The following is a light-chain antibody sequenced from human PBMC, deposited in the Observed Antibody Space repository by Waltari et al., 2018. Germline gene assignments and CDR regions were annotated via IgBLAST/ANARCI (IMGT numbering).Light chain of an antibody. CDR3: MQALQTPLT. Sequence: IVMIQSPLSLPVTPGEPASISCRSSQSLLHSNGYNYLDWYLQKPGQSPQLLIYLGSNRASGVPDRFSGSGSGTDFTLKISRVEAEDVGVYYCMQALQTPLTFGGGTKVEMK. J-gene: IGKJ4*01. CDR2: LGS. V-gene: IGKV2-28*01. CDR1: QSLLHSNGYNY.